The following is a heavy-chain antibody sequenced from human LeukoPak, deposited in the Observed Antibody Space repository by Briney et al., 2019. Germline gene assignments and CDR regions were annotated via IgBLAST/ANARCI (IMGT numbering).Heavy chain of an antibody. CDR2: ISWNSGSI. CDR3: AKDQGYYYGSGSFDY. CDR1: GFTFDDYA. Sequence: HTGRSLRLSCAASGFTFDDYAMHWVRQAPGKGLEWVSGISWNSGSIGYADSVKGRFTISRDNAKNSLYLQMNSLRAEDTALYYCAKDQGYYYGSGSFDYWGQGTLVTVSS. V-gene: IGHV3-9*01. D-gene: IGHD3-10*01. J-gene: IGHJ4*02.